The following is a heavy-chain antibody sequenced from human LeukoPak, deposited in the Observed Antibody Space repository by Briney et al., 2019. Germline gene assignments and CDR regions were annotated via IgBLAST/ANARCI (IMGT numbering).Heavy chain of an antibody. CDR2: ISGTGGAT. J-gene: IGHJ5*01. CDR1: GFSFGNYA. Sequence: GGCVSLSCVASGFSFGNYAMSWVRQAPGKGLQWVSQISGTGGATWYAGFARDRFTISRDNSKKTLYLQVSGLRVEDTAMYYCVKDPRDTYGTNWFVSWGQGTLLIVSS. CDR3: VKDPRDTYGTNWFVS. D-gene: IGHD2-21*01. V-gene: IGHV3-23*01.